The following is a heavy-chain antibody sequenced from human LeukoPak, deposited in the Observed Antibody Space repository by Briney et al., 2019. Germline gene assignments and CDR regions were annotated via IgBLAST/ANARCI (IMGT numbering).Heavy chain of an antibody. J-gene: IGHJ4*02. D-gene: IGHD3-16*01. CDR2: IRYDGSNK. V-gene: IGHV3-30*02. CDR1: GFTFSSYG. Sequence: GGSLRLSCAASGFTFSSYGMHWVRQAPGKGLEWVAFIRYDGSNKYYADSVKGRFTISRDNSKNTLYLQMNSLRAEDTAVYYCAKDPSKGAPMITFGGVPDYWGQGTLVTVSS. CDR3: AKDPSKGAPMITFGGVPDY.